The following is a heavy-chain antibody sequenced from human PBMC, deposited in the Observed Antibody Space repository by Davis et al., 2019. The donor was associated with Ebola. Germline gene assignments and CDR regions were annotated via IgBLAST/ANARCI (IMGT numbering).Heavy chain of an antibody. CDR1: GFSFSSYW. D-gene: IGHD6-13*01. CDR3: ARGPSTGNSFTY. V-gene: IGHV3-7*01. J-gene: IGHJ4*02. CDR2: IKQDESEK. Sequence: GESLKISCAASGFSFSSYWMSWVRQAPGKGLEWVANIKQDESEKYYVDSVEGRFTISRDNAKNSLSLQMNSLRAEDTAVYYCARGPSTGNSFTYWGQGALVTVSS.